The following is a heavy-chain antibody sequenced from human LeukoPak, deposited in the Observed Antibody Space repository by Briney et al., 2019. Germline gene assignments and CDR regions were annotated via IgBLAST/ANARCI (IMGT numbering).Heavy chain of an antibody. J-gene: IGHJ6*04. V-gene: IGHV3-7*01. Sequence: GGSLRLSCAASGFTFSSYWMSWVRQAPGKGLEWVANIKQDGSEKYYVDSVKGRFTISREKAKNSLYLQMNSLRAEDTAVYYCAELGITMIGGVWGKGTTVTISS. CDR3: AELGITMIGGV. D-gene: IGHD3-10*02. CDR2: IKQDGSEK. CDR1: GFTFSSYW.